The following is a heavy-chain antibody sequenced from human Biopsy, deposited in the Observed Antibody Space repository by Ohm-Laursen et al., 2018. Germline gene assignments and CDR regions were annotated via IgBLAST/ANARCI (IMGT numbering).Heavy chain of an antibody. CDR3: ALQSVTQMKNFDY. D-gene: IGHD2-21*02. CDR1: VFSPTGDN. J-gene: IGHJ4*02. V-gene: IGHV1-2*02. Sequence: GPSANASCKPSVFSPTGDNTHSVRQAPGQGLGWMGWITTTRGGTNYAQKFQVNITMSKNTSMSTAHMEMSRLRSQDTAVYYCALQSVTQMKNFDYWGQGTLVTVSS. CDR2: ITTTRGGT.